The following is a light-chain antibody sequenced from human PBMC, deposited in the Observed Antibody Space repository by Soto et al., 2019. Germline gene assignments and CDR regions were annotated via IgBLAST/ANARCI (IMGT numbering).Light chain of an antibody. Sequence: QSVLTHPPSASGSPGQSVTISCTGTSSYVGAYNYVSWYQLYPGKAPNLMIYEVNKRPSGVPDRFSGSKSGKTASLAVSGLQPEDEADYHCTSYEGSNIWVFGGGTKLTVL. J-gene: IGLJ3*02. CDR2: EVN. CDR3: TSYEGSNIWV. CDR1: SSYVGAYNY. V-gene: IGLV2-8*01.